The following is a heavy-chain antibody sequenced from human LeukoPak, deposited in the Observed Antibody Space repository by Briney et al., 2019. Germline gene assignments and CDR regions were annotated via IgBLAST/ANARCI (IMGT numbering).Heavy chain of an antibody. CDR1: GGSFSGYY. CDR3: ARQPPYYYGSGSYFRSRQYYYYGMDV. Sequence: SETLSLTCAVYGGSFSGYYWSWIRQPPGKGLEWIGEINHSGSTNYNPSLKSRVTISVDTSKNQFSLKLSSVTAADTAVYYCARQPPYYYGSGSYFRSRQYYYYGMDVWGQGTTVTVSS. D-gene: IGHD3-10*01. CDR2: INHSGST. V-gene: IGHV4-34*01. J-gene: IGHJ6*02.